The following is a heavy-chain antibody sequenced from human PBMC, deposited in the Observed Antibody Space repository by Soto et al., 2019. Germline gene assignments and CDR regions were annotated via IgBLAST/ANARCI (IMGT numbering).Heavy chain of an antibody. CDR3: ASGIVVVPAAIGVY. V-gene: IGHV3-30-3*01. D-gene: IGHD2-2*02. CDR2: ISYDGSNK. Sequence: PGGSLRLSCAASGFTFSSYTMHWVRQAPGKGLEWVAVISYDGSNKYYADSVKGRFTISRDNSKNTLYVQMNSLRAEDTAVYYCASGIVVVPAAIGVYWGQGALVTVSS. J-gene: IGHJ4*02. CDR1: GFTFSSYT.